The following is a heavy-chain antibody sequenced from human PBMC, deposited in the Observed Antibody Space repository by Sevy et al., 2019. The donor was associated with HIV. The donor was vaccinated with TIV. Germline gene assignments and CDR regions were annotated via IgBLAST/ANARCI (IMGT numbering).Heavy chain of an antibody. D-gene: IGHD3-3*01. CDR3: VYYDFWSGSSEYYMDV. V-gene: IGHV3-74*01. Sequence: GGSLRLSCAASGFTFTNHWMHWVRQAPGKGLVWVSRINSDGSITTYGDSVKGRFTISRDNAKNTLYLQMNSLRAEETAVYYCVYYDFWSGSSEYYMDVWGKGTTVTVSS. CDR2: INSDGSIT. J-gene: IGHJ6*03. CDR1: GFTFTNHW.